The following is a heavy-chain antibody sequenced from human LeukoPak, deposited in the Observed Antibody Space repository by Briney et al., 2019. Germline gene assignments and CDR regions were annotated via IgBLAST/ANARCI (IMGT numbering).Heavy chain of an antibody. V-gene: IGHV3-72*01. CDR3: ARARGPYGMDV. J-gene: IGHJ6*02. CDR1: GFTFSDHY. D-gene: IGHD6-25*01. CDR2: TRNKANSYTT. Sequence: GGSLRLSCAASGFTFSDHYMDWVRQAPGKGLEWVGRTRNKANSYTTEYAASVKGRFTISRGDSKNSLYLQMNSLKTEDTAVYYCARARGPYGMDVWGQGTTVTVSS.